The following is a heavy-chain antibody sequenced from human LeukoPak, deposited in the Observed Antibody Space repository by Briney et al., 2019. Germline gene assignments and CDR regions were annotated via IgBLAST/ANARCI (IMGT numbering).Heavy chain of an antibody. V-gene: IGHV3-7*04. D-gene: IGHD3-3*01. CDR3: ARVLRFLKAADY. Sequence: PGGSLRLSCAASGLTFSSYWMSWVRQAPGKGREGGANIKQDGSEKYYVDSVKGRFTISRDNAKNSLYLQMNSLRAEDTAVYYCARVLRFLKAADYWGQGTLVTVSS. CDR2: IKQDGSEK. CDR1: GLTFSSYW. J-gene: IGHJ4*02.